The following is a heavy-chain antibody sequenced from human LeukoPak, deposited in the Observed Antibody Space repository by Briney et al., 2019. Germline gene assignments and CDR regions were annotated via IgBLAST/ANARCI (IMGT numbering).Heavy chain of an antibody. CDR2: IDYTGST. V-gene: IGHV4-59*01. Sequence: PSETLSLTCTVSGGSISNFYWSWIRQPPGKGLEWIGYIDYTGSTNYNPSLKSRVTISLDTSKSQFSLKLNSVTAADTAMYYCARGQKYTSGYTVTELGSRYSDYWGQGTLVTVSS. CDR1: GGSISNFY. CDR3: ARGQKYTSGYTVTELGSRYSDY. D-gene: IGHD5-18*01. J-gene: IGHJ4*02.